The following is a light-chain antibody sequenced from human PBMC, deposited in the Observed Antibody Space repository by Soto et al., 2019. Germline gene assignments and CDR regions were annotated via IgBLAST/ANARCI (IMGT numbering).Light chain of an antibody. CDR1: SSDVGGYNY. CDR3: CSYAGTYV. J-gene: IGLJ1*01. V-gene: IGLV2-8*01. CDR2: DVS. Sequence: QSVLTQPPSASGSPGQSVTISCTGTSSDVGGYNYVSWYQQHPGKAPKLIIYDVSKRPSGVPDRFSGSKSGNTASLTVSGLQAEDEADYYCCSYAGTYVFGTGTKVTVL.